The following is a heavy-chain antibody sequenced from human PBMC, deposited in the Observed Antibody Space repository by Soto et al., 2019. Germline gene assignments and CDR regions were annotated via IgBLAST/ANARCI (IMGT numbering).Heavy chain of an antibody. Sequence: QVQLQESGPGLVKPSQTLSLTCTVSGGSISSGGYYWSWIRQHPWKGLEWIGYIYYSGSTYYNPSLKSRVTISVDTSKNQFSLKLSSVTAADTAVYDCASGSCGDDGYAFDIWGQGTMVTVSS. V-gene: IGHV4-31*03. CDR2: IYYSGST. D-gene: IGHD2-21*02. CDR3: ASGSCGDDGYAFDI. CDR1: GGSISSGGYY. J-gene: IGHJ3*02.